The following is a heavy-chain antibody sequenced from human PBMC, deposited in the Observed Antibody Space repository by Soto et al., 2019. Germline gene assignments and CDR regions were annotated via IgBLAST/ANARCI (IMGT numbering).Heavy chain of an antibody. CDR2: MNANTGDT. CDR3: VRDGGPLGDANWHFDP. CDR1: GLTFTNYD. D-gene: IGHD4-17*01. Sequence: QVQLVQSGAEVKKPGASVKVSCKASGLTFTNYDFNWVRQAAGQGLEWMGWMNANTGDTGYAQKFQGRVTMTRDTSISTAYLELSSLRSDDTAVYYCVRDGGPLGDANWHFDPWGRGTLVTVSS. V-gene: IGHV1-8*01. J-gene: IGHJ2*01.